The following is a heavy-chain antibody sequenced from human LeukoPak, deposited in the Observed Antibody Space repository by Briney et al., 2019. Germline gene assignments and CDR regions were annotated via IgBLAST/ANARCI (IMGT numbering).Heavy chain of an antibody. V-gene: IGHV1-8*01. CDR2: MNPNSGNT. D-gene: IGHD5-18*01. CDR1: GDTFSAYD. CDR3: ARLDTAIVYYGMDV. J-gene: IGHJ6*02. Sequence: GASVKVSCRVSGDTFSAYDINWVRQATGQGLEWMGWMNPNSGNTGYAQKFQGRVTMTRNTSISTAYMELSSLRSEDTAVYYCARLDTAIVYYGMDVWGQGTTVTVSS.